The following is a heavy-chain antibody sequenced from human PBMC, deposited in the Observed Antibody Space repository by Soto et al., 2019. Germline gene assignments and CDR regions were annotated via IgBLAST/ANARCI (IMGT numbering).Heavy chain of an antibody. J-gene: IGHJ3*02. CDR3: TTGYFDWRDAFDI. Sequence: EVQLVESGGGLVKPGGSLRLSCAASGFTFSNAWMSWVRQAPGKGLEWVGRIKSKTDGGTTDYAAPVKGRFTISRDDSKNTLYLQMNSLKTEDTAVYYCTTGYFDWRDAFDIWGQGTMVTVSS. CDR1: GFTFSNAW. CDR2: IKSKTDGGTT. V-gene: IGHV3-15*01. D-gene: IGHD3-9*01.